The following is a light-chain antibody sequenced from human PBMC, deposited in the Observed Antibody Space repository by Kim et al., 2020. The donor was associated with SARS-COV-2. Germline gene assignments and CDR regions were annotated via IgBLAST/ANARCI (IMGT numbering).Light chain of an antibody. Sequence: RVTISCTGSSSKIGAYYDVHWYQQLPGTAPKLLIHGNTNRPSGVPDRFSGSKSGTSASLDITGLQAEDEAVYYCQSYDRSLSGSVFGGGTQLTVL. CDR3: QSYDRSLSGSV. J-gene: IGLJ3*02. CDR2: GNT. V-gene: IGLV1-40*01. CDR1: SSKIGAYYD.